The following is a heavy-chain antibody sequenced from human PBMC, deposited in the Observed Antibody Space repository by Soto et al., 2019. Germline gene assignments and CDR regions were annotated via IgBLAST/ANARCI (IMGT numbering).Heavy chain of an antibody. CDR3: ARAPYYYDSSGYYMPPHFDY. Sequence: SETLSLTCAVSGGSIISGGYSWSWIRQPPGKGLEWIGYIYHSGSTYYNPSLKSRVTISVDRSKNQFSLKLSSVTAADTAVYYCARAPYYYDSSGYYMPPHFDYWGQGTLVTVSS. CDR2: IYHSGST. V-gene: IGHV4-30-2*01. D-gene: IGHD3-22*01. J-gene: IGHJ4*02. CDR1: GGSIISGGYS.